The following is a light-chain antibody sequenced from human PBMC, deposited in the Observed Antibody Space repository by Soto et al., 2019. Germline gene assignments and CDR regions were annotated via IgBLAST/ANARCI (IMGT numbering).Light chain of an antibody. CDR1: QNISNW. CDR2: DAS. CDR3: QHYNTYPYT. Sequence: DIQMTQSPSTLSTSVGDRVTITCRASQNISNWLAWFQQKPGKAPKLLIYDASSLKSGVPSRFSGSGSGTEFTLTVRSLQPDDFATYYCQHYNTYPYTFGQGTKLEIK. J-gene: IGKJ2*01. V-gene: IGKV1-5*01.